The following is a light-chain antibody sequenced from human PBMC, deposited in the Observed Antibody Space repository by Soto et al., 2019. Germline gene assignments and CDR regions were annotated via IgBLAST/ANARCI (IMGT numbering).Light chain of an antibody. CDR2: DAS. CDR3: QQSYNTTLT. CDR1: QTIGTY. Sequence: DIQRTQSPSTLSASVGDRVTITCRASQTIGTYVNWYRQKSGAAPELLIYDASTLQSGVPSRFRGGASGTDFTLTISSLQIDDFATYYCQQSYNTTLTFGQGTKVDIK. J-gene: IGKJ1*01. V-gene: IGKV1-39*01.